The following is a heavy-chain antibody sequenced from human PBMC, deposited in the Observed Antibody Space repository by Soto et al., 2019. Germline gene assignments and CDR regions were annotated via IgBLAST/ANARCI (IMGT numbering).Heavy chain of an antibody. CDR2: IKSKPDGGTT. CDR1: GFTFSNAW. CDR3: TALSNLVGANGLDY. Sequence: GGSLRLSCAASGFTFSNAWMSWVRQAPGKGLERVGRIKSKPDGGTTDYAAPVKGRFTVSRDDSKNTLYLQMNNLKTEDTGVYYCTALSNLVGANGLDYWGQGTLVTVSS. V-gene: IGHV3-15*01. D-gene: IGHD1-26*01. J-gene: IGHJ4*02.